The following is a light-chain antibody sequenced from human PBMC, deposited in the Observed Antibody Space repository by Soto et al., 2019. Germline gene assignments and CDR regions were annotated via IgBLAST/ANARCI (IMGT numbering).Light chain of an antibody. J-gene: IGKJ4*01. CDR2: RTS. V-gene: IGKV3-15*01. Sequence: IVITHSQATLSVSPLERASLSFSASQSISSNLAWYQQTPGQAPRLLMFRTSSRATGFPARFSGSGSGTEFNLTISSLQSEDSGVYYCQQYNNWPRATCGVGTKGDIK. CDR3: QQYNNWPRAT. CDR1: QSISSN.